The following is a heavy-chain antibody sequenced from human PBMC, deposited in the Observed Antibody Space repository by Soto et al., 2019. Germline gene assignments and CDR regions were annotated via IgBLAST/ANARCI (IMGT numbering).Heavy chain of an antibody. J-gene: IGHJ2*01. CDR1: GFTFSSYS. CDR2: ISSSSSYI. CDR3: ARDLISQQLVWNSWYFDL. V-gene: IGHV3-21*01. D-gene: IGHD6-13*01. Sequence: EVQLVESGGGLVKPGGSLRLSCAASGFTFSSYSMNWVRQAPGKGLEWVSSISSSSSYIYYADSVKGRFTISRDNAKNSLYLQMNRLRAEDTAVYYCARDLISQQLVWNSWYFDLWGRGNLVTVSS.